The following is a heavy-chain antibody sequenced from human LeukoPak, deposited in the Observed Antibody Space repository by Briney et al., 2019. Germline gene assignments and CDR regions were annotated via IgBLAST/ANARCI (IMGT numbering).Heavy chain of an antibody. Sequence: PGGSLRLSCAASGLTFSSYAMSWVRQAPGKGLEWVSAISGSGGSTYYADSVKGRFTISRDNSKNTLYLQMNSLRAEDTAVYYCAKGPSKVVVAATYFDYWGQGTLVTVSS. D-gene: IGHD2-15*01. J-gene: IGHJ4*02. CDR3: AKGPSKVVVAATYFDY. V-gene: IGHV3-23*01. CDR1: GLTFSSYA. CDR2: ISGSGGST.